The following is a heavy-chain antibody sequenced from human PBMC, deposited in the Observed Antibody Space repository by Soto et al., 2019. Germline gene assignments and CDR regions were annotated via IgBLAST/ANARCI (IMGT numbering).Heavy chain of an antibody. CDR1: GFTFDDYA. J-gene: IGHJ4*02. CDR3: AKDLTTVTSYYFDY. CDR2: ISWNSGSI. Sequence: GGSLRLSCAASGFTFDDYAMHWVRQAPGKGLEWVSGISWNSGSIGYADSVKGRFTISRDNANNSLYLQMNSLRAEDTALYYCAKDLTTVTSYYFDYWGQGTLVTVSS. V-gene: IGHV3-9*01. D-gene: IGHD4-17*01.